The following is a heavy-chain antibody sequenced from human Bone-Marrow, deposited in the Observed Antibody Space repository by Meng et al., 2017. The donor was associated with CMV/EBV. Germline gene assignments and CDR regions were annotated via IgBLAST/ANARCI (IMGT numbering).Heavy chain of an antibody. Sequence: GESLKISCAASGFTFSSYAMHWVRQAPGKGLEWVAVISYDGSNKYYADSVKGRFTISRDNSKNTLYLQMNSLRTEDTAVYYCASVAAAGRGMDVWGPGTTVTGSS. CDR3: ASVAAAGRGMDV. CDR1: GFTFSSYA. V-gene: IGHV3-30-3*01. J-gene: IGHJ6*01. CDR2: ISYDGSNK. D-gene: IGHD6-13*01.